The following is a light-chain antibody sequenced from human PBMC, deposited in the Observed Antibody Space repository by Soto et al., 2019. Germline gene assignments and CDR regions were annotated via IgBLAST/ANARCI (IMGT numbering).Light chain of an antibody. CDR1: QDMGNS. CDR2: DVS. J-gene: IGKJ4*01. CDR3: QQFGSVPLT. Sequence: DIQMTQSPSSLSASIGDRITITCQASQDMGNSLNWYQQKSGKSPNLLIYDVSRLGAGVPSRFSGSGSRTNFRLTISGLQREDIATYYCQQFGSVPLTFGGGTKVEIK. V-gene: IGKV1-33*01.